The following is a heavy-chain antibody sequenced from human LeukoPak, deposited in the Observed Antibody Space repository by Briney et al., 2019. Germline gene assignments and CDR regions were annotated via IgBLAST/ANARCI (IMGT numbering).Heavy chain of an antibody. V-gene: IGHV1-69*08. J-gene: IGHJ4*02. CDR2: LIPMLSTT. D-gene: IGHD4-11*01. CDR1: GGAFSSFS. CDR3: ARWTTTYLDY. Sequence: SVKVSCKASGGAFSSFSFSWVRQAPGQGLEWLGRLIPMLSTTNYAQNFQGRVTITADKSTNTVFMELSSPRSDDTAVYYCARWTTTYLDYWGQGTLVTVSS.